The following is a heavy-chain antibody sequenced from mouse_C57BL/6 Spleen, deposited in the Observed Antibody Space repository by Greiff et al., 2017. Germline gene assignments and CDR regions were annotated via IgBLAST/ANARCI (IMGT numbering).Heavy chain of an antibody. CDR1: GYAFTNYL. V-gene: IGHV1-54*01. CDR3: ARSHYYGSSPSY. CDR2: INPGSGGT. Sequence: VKLQESGAELVRPGTSVKVSCKASGYAFTNYLIEWVKQRPGQGLEWIGVINPGSGGTNYNEKFKGKATLTADKSSSTAYMQLSSLTSEDSAVYFCARSHYYGSSPSYWGQGTLVTVSA. D-gene: IGHD1-1*01. J-gene: IGHJ3*01.